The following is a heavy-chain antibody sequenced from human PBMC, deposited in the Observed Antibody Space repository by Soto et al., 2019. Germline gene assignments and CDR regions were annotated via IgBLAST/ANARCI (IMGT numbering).Heavy chain of an antibody. Sequence: GGSLRLSCAASGFTFDDYAMHWVRQAPGKGLEWVSGISWNSGSIGYADSVKGRFTISRDNAKNSLYLQMNSLRAEDTALYYCAKDITRSSSWYRFDYWGQGTLVTVSS. V-gene: IGHV3-9*01. CDR1: GFTFDDYA. J-gene: IGHJ4*02. CDR3: AKDITRSSSWYRFDY. CDR2: ISWNSGSI. D-gene: IGHD6-13*01.